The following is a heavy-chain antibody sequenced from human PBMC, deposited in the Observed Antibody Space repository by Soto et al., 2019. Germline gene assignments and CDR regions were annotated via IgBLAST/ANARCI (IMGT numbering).Heavy chain of an antibody. CDR3: ARDYYDSGSSTHFDY. V-gene: IGHV1-3*01. J-gene: IGHJ4*02. D-gene: IGHD3-10*01. CDR1: GYTFTTYS. Sequence: ASVKVSCKASGYTFTTYSMHWVRQAPGQRLEWMGWINVGNGDTKNSQKFQGRVTITRDTSASTAYMELYSLRSEDTAVHYCARDYYDSGSSTHFDYWGQGTLVTLSS. CDR2: INVGNGDT.